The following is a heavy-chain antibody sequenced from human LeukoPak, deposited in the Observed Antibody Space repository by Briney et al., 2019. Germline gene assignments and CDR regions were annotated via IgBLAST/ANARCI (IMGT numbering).Heavy chain of an antibody. CDR1: GFTFSKYS. CDR3: AKLRRGEWRGRIDS. J-gene: IGHJ4*02. CDR2: IRYEGDIA. D-gene: IGHD3-16*01. Sequence: GGSLRLSCAASGFTFSKYSMTWVRQAPGKGLEWVAFIRYEGDIAHYADSVEGRFIISRDNSMNTLYLQMNSLRVEDTSVYYCAKLRRGEWRGRIDSWGQGTLVTVSS. V-gene: IGHV3-30*02.